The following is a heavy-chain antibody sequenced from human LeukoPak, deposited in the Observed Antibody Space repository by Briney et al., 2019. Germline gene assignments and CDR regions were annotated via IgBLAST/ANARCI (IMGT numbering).Heavy chain of an antibody. D-gene: IGHD3-10*01. V-gene: IGHV3-48*01. CDR2: ISSSSSTI. CDR3: ARDRELGAFDI. CDR1: GFTFSSFG. J-gene: IGHJ3*02. Sequence: PGGSLRLSCAASGFTFSSFGMNWVRQAPGKGLEWVSYISSSSSTIYYADSVKGRFTISRDNAKNSLHLQMNSLRAEDTAVYYCARDRELGAFDIWGQGTMVTVSS.